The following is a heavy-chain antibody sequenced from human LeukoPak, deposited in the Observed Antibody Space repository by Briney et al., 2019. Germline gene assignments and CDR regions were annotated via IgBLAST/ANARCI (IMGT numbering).Heavy chain of an antibody. CDR1: GFTFSSYA. CDR2: ISGSGGST. CDR3: ATHYGSGSHYITVEDY. J-gene: IGHJ4*02. V-gene: IGHV3-23*01. D-gene: IGHD3-10*01. Sequence: PGGSLRLSCAASGFTFSSYAMSWVRQAPGKGLEWVSAISGSGGSTYYADSVKGRFTISRDNSKNTLYLQMNSLRAEDTAVYYCATHYGSGSHYITVEDYWGQGTLVTVSS.